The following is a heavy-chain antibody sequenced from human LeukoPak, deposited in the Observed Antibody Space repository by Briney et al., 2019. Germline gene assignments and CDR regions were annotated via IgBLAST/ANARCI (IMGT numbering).Heavy chain of an antibody. CDR1: GFTFSSYG. J-gene: IGHJ6*02. V-gene: IGHV3-33*01. D-gene: IGHD5-18*01. CDR3: ARDESRDTAMVTVYYYYGMDV. Sequence: PGGSLRLSCAASGFTFSSYGMHWVRQAPGKGLEWVEVIWYDGSNKYYADSVKGRFNIPRVNSKNTLYLQMNSLGAEDTAVYYCARDESRDTAMVTVYYYYGMDVWGQGTTVTVSS. CDR2: IWYDGSNK.